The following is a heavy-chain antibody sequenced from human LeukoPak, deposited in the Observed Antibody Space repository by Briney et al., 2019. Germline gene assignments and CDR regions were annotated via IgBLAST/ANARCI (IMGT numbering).Heavy chain of an antibody. Sequence: SETLSLTCTVSGGSISSGDYYWSWIRQPPGKGLEWIGYIYYSGSTYYNPSLKSRVTISVDTSKNQFSLKLSSVTAADTAVYYCARGHSSSWSRYYYYGMDVWGQGTTVTVSS. CDR3: ARGHSSSWSRYYYYGMDV. CDR2: IYYSGST. V-gene: IGHV4-30-4*01. D-gene: IGHD6-13*01. CDR1: GGSISSGDYY. J-gene: IGHJ6*02.